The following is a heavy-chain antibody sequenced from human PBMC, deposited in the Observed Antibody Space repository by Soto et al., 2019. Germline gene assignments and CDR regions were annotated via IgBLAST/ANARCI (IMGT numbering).Heavy chain of an antibody. CDR3: ARERVKGSYYDSSGYRD. CDR1: GVSISSSGYY. Sequence: TLSLTCPVSGVSISSSGYYWSWIRQHPGKGLEWIGYIYYSGSTYYNPSLKSRVTISVDTSKNQFSLKLSSVTAADTAVYYCARERVKGSYYDSSGYRDWGQGTLVTVYS. CDR2: IYYSGST. V-gene: IGHV4-31*03. D-gene: IGHD3-22*01. J-gene: IGHJ4*02.